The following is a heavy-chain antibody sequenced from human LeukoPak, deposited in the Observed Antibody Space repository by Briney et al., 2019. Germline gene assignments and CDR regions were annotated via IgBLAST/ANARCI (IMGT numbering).Heavy chain of an antibody. V-gene: IGHV1-18*01. CDR2: ISAYNGNT. CDR3: ARDYIAVDTAMVHYYYGMDV. CDR1: GYTITSYG. D-gene: IGHD5-18*01. Sequence: ASVKVSCKASGYTITSYGISWVRQAPGQGLEWMGWISAYNGNTNYAQKLQGRVTMTTDTSTSTAYMELRSLRSEDTAVYYCARDYIAVDTAMVHYYYGMDVWGQGTTVTVSS. J-gene: IGHJ6*02.